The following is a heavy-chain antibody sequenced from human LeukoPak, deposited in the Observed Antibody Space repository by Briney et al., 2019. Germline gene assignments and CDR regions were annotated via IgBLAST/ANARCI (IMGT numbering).Heavy chain of an antibody. J-gene: IGHJ4*02. V-gene: IGHV3-23*01. CDR2: IHHSETGT. CDR1: GFTFSSHS. D-gene: IGHD3-22*01. Sequence: GGSLRLSCAASGFTFSSHSMSWVRQAPGKGLEWISAIHHSETGTYYADSVKGRFTISRDNSKNTLYLQMNSLRAEDTAMYYCAKRDSSNNYPYYFDSWGQGTLVTVSS. CDR3: AKRDSSNNYPYYFDS.